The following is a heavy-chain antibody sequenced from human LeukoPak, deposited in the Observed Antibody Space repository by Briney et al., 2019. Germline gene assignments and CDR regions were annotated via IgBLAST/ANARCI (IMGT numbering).Heavy chain of an antibody. V-gene: IGHV4-59*01. Sequence: PSETLSLTCNVSGGSIRGYYWSWIRQPPGKGLEWIGYIYSSGSTNYNPSLKSRVTMSVDTSKNQFSLKVSSVTAADTAVYYCARDGGIAARVYYYYYMDVWGKGTTVTVSS. CDR3: ARDGGIAARVYYYYYMDV. J-gene: IGHJ6*03. CDR2: IYSSGST. CDR1: GGSIRGYY. D-gene: IGHD6-6*01.